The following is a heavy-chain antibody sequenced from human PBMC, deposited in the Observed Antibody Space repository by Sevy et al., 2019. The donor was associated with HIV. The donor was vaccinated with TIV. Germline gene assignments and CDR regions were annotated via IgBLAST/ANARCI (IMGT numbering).Heavy chain of an antibody. V-gene: IGHV1-8*01. D-gene: IGHD2-15*01. CDR3: ARGLVVVAASPGYWFDP. CDR2: MNPNSGNT. J-gene: IGHJ5*02. Sequence: ASVKVSCKASGYTFTSYDINWVRQAPGQGLEWMGWMNPNSGNTGYAQKFQGRVTMTRNTSISTAYMELSSLRSEDTAVYYCARGLVVVAASPGYWFDPWGQGTLVTVSS. CDR1: GYTFTSYD.